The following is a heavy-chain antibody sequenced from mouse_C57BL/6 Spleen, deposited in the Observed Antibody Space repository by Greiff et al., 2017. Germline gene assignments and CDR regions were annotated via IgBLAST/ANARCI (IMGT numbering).Heavy chain of an antibody. D-gene: IGHD2-10*01. CDR3: ARASYFNGAMDY. J-gene: IGHJ4*01. CDR2: ISSGSSTI. V-gene: IGHV5-17*01. CDR1: GFTFSDYG. Sequence: EVQLVESGGGLVKPGGSLKLSCAASGFTFSDYGMHWVRQAPEKGLEWVGYISSGSSTIYYADTVKGRFTISRDNAKNTLFLQLTSLRSEDTAMYYCARASYFNGAMDYWGQGTSVTVSS.